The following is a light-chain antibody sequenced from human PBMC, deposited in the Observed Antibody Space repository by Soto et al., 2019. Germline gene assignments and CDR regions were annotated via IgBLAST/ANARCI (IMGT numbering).Light chain of an antibody. CDR3: QQYINWWT. J-gene: IGKJ1*01. CDR2: GAS. Sequence: EIVMTQSPATLSVSPGERATLSCRASQSVSSNLAWYQQKPGQPPRLLIYGASTRATGLPARFSGSGSGTEFTLTIGSLQSEDFAVSYCQQYINWWTFGQGTKVEIK. CDR1: QSVSSN. V-gene: IGKV3-15*01.